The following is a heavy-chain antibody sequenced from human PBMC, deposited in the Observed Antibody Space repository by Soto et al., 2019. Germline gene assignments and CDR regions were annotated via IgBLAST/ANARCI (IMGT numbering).Heavy chain of an antibody. CDR3: AKEGVHADWFDP. J-gene: IGHJ5*02. CDR1: GFTFSSYG. V-gene: IGHV3-30*18. CDR2: ISYDGSNK. Sequence: PWGSLRLSCAASGFTFSSYGMHWVRQAPGKGLEWVAVISYDGSNKYYADPVKGRFTISRDNSKNTLYLQMNSLRAEDTAVYYCAKEGVHADWFDPWGQGTMVTVSS. D-gene: IGHD2-8*01.